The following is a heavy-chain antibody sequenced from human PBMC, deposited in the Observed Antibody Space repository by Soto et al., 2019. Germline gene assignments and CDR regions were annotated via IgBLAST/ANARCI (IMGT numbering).Heavy chain of an antibody. D-gene: IGHD3-22*01. CDR2: INPRGGST. CDR3: ARGSDDSSGYYLTSAFDI. Sequence: ASVKVSCKASGYTFTSYYMHWVRQAPGQGLEWMGIINPRGGSTSYAQNFQGRVTMTRDTSTSTVYMELSSLRSEDTAVYYCARGSDDSSGYYLTSAFDIWGQGTMVTVSS. CDR1: GYTFTSYY. J-gene: IGHJ3*02. V-gene: IGHV1-46*01.